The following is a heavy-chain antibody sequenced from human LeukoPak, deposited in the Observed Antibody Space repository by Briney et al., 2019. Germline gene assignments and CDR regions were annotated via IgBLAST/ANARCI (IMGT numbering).Heavy chain of an antibody. D-gene: IGHD3-3*01. J-gene: IGHJ3*02. CDR2: INPNSGGT. CDR1: GYTFTGYY. V-gene: IGHV1-2*02. Sequence: ASVNVSCKASGYTFTGYYMHWVRQAPGQGLEWMGWINPNSGGTNYAQKFQGRVTMTRDTSISTAYMELSRLRSDDTAVYYCARHDFWSGYWAFDIWGQGTMVTVSS. CDR3: ARHDFWSGYWAFDI.